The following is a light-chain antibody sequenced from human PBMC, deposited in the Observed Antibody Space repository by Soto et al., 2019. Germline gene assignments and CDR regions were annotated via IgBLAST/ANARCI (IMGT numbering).Light chain of an antibody. Sequence: DVVMTQSPLSLPVTPGEPASISCRSSQSLLYSNGYNYLDWYLQKSGQSPQLLIYLGSNRASGVPDRFSGSGSGTDFTLKISRVEPEDVGVYYCMQARHIPFTFGPGTKVHIK. CDR1: QSLLYSNGYNY. CDR2: LGS. V-gene: IGKV2-28*01. J-gene: IGKJ3*01. CDR3: MQARHIPFT.